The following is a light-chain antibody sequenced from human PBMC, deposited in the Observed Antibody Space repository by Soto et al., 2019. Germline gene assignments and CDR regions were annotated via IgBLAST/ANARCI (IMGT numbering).Light chain of an antibody. CDR2: GAS. CDR1: QSVGNSY. V-gene: IGKV3-20*01. CDR3: QQYGGTPLT. J-gene: IGKJ4*01. Sequence: EILLTQSPGALSLSPGERATLSCRTSQSVGNSYLAWYQQKPGQAPRLLIFGASRRATGIPDRFSASGSGTDFTLSISRLEPEDFAVYYCQQYGGTPLTFGEGTKVEIK.